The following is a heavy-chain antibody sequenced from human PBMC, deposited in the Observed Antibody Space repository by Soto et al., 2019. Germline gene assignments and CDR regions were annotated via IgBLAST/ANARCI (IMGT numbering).Heavy chain of an antibody. Sequence: QVQLQESGPGLVKPSQTLSLTCTVSGGSISSGGYYWYWIRQHPGKGLEWIGYIYSGTTYYNPSLQRRITISVDPSKNQFSLKLSSVTAADTAVYYCAASCVACGGFNYYGMDVWGQGTTVTVSS. V-gene: IGHV4-31*03. CDR2: IYSGTT. CDR3: AASCVACGGFNYYGMDV. D-gene: IGHD2-21*01. J-gene: IGHJ6*02. CDR1: GGSISSGGYY.